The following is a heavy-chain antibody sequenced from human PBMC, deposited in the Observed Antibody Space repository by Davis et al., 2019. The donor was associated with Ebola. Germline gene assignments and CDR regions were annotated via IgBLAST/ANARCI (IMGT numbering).Heavy chain of an antibody. V-gene: IGHV3-74*01. J-gene: IGHJ5*02. D-gene: IGHD1-26*01. Sequence: GESLKISCVASGFTFSTYWMHWVRQAPGKGLVWVSRIEGDGTTKTYADSVKGRFTISRDNAKNTVYLQMNSLRAEDTAVYYCAREWVVRWFDPWGQGTLVTVSS. CDR3: AREWVVRWFDP. CDR1: GFTFSTYW. CDR2: IEGDGTTK.